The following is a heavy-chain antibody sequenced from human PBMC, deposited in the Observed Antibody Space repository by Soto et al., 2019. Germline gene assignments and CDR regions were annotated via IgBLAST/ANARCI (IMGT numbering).Heavy chain of an antibody. CDR3: AKDPAVAGTDDY. D-gene: IGHD6-19*01. CDR2: ISGSGGST. Sequence: AGGSLRLSCAASGLTFSSYAMSWVRQAPGKGLEWVSAISGSGGSTYYADSVKGRFTISRDNSKNTLYLQMNSLRAEDTAVYYCAKDPAVAGTDDYWGQGTLVTVSS. J-gene: IGHJ4*02. CDR1: GLTFSSYA. V-gene: IGHV3-23*01.